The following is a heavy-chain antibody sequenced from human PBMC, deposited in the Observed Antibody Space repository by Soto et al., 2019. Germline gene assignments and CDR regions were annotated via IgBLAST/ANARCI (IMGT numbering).Heavy chain of an antibody. J-gene: IGHJ4*02. V-gene: IGHV6-1*01. CDR1: GDNVSSNTAT. D-gene: IGHD2-8*01. Sequence: SQTLSLSCVISGDNVSSNTATWNWIRQSPSRGLEWLGRTYYRSKWLNTYAESVKSRITVNPDTSKNQFSLHLSSVTPEDTAVYFCARDPPGVDTNFAYWGQGTLVTVSS. CDR3: ARDPPGVDTNFAY. CDR2: TYYRSKWLN.